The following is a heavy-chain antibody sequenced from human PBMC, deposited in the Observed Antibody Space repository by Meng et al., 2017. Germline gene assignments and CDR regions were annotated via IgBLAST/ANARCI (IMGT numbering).Heavy chain of an antibody. CDR1: GGTFSSYA. CDR2: IIPIFGTA. Sequence: SVKVSCKASGGTFSSYAISWVRQAPGQGLEWMGGIIPIFGTANYAQKFQGRVTITADKSTSTAYMELSSLRSEDTAVYYCARVSEEVVPSDDAFDIWGQGQWSPSPQ. CDR3: ARVSEEVVPSDDAFDI. V-gene: IGHV1-69*06. J-gene: IGHJ3*02. D-gene: IGHD3-22*01.